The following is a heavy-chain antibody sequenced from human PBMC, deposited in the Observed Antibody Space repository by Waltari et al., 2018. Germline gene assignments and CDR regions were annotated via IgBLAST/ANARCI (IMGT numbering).Heavy chain of an antibody. D-gene: IGHD4-17*01. CDR1: GYKFGNSW. CDR3: ARGYSDHGHFDY. J-gene: IGHJ4*02. CDR2: VYPDDSDT. V-gene: IGHV5-51*01. Sequence: EVQLVQSGAEVKEPGESLKITCQGYGYKFGNSWILWVRQKPGKGLEWMGLVYPDDSDTKYNPSFQGHVTISADKSVNTAHLQWSSLKASDTGMYFCARGYSDHGHFDYWGQGSLITVSS.